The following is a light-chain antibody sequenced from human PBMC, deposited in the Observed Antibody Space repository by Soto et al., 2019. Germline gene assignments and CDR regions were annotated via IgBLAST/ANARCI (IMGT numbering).Light chain of an antibody. V-gene: IGKV1-5*02. CDR3: NPDINNPWM. Sequence: DIQMTQSPSTLSASVRDRVTIVCRASQTISNWLAWYQQKPGKAPKVLIYGASSLESGVPSRFSGSGSGTEFTLTINSLQPDDFVTYYWNPDINNPWMFGQVTIVDIK. CDR2: GAS. CDR1: QTISNW. J-gene: IGKJ1*01.